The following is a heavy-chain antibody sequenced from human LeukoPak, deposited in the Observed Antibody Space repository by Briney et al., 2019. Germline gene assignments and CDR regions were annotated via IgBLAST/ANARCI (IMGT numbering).Heavy chain of an antibody. J-gene: IGHJ4*02. V-gene: IGHV4-39*01. CDR1: GGSISSSSYY. CDR3: ARHSLDITMVRGVITPPDY. Sequence: SETLCLTGTVSGGSISSSSYYSGWIRQPPRNGLEWIGSIYYSGSTYYNPSLKSRVTISVDTSKNQFSLKLSSVTAADTAVYYCARHSLDITMVRGVITPPDYWGQGTLVTVSS. D-gene: IGHD3-10*01. CDR2: IYYSGST.